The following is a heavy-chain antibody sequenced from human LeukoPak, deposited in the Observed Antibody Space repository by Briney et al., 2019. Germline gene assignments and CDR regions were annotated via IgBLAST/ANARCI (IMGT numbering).Heavy chain of an antibody. CDR3: ARGRGTTVTASMDV. D-gene: IGHD4-17*01. J-gene: IGHJ6*02. CDR1: GFTFSGYW. Sequence: GGSLRLSCAASGFTFSGYWMHWVRQGPGKGLVWVSRINSDGSFTNYADSVKGRFTISRDNSKNTLYLQMGSLRVEDMAVYYCARGRGTTVTASMDVWGQGTTVTVSS. CDR2: INSDGSFT. V-gene: IGHV3-74*01.